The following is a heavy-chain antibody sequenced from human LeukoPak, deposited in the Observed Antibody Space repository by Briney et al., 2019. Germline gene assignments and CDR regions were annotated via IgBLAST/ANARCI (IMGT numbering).Heavy chain of an antibody. Sequence: GGSLRLSCAASGFTFSSYAMSWVRQAPRKGLEWVSTISGSGGSTYYADSVKGRFTISRDNSKNTLYLQMNSLRAEDTAVYYCARDFVGSGYDYWGQGTLVTVSS. D-gene: IGHD6-19*01. J-gene: IGHJ4*02. CDR2: ISGSGGST. CDR3: ARDFVGSGYDY. V-gene: IGHV3-23*01. CDR1: GFTFSSYA.